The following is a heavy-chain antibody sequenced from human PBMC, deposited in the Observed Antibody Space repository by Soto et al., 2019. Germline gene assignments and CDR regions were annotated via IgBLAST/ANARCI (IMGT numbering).Heavy chain of an antibody. CDR1: GGTFSDHT. J-gene: IGHJ4*02. CDR2: IIPIFGTP. D-gene: IGHD3-3*02. Sequence: WASVKVSCKASGGTFSDHTFNWVRQAPGQGLEWVGGIIPIFGTPNFAQKFQGRVTITADKSTNTVYLELSSLKSEDTAIYYCARDLAFRDGNISHLDYWGQGTLVTVSS. V-gene: IGHV1-69*06. CDR3: ARDLAFRDGNISHLDY.